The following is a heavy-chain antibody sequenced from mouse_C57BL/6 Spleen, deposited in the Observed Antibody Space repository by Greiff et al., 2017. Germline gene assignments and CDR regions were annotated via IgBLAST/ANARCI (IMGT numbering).Heavy chain of an antibody. Sequence: QVQLQQSGAELVRPGTSVKVSCKASGYAFTNYLIEWVKQRPGQGLEWIGVINPGSGGTNYNEKFKGKATLTADKSSSTAYMQLSSLTSEDSAVYFCARSLRSYYAMDYWGQGTSVTVSS. D-gene: IGHD1-2*01. CDR3: ARSLRSYYAMDY. CDR1: GYAFTNYL. CDR2: INPGSGGT. V-gene: IGHV1-54*01. J-gene: IGHJ4*01.